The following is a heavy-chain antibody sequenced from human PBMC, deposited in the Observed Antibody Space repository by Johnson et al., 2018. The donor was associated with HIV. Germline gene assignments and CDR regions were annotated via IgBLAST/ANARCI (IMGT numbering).Heavy chain of an antibody. CDR1: GFTFSSYG. Sequence: QLVESGGGVVQPGGSLRLSCAASGFTFSSYGMHWVRQAPGKGLEWVAFIRYDGSNKYYADSVKGRFTISRDNSKNTLYLQMNSLRAEDTVVYYCAKDVLQFRRGAFDIWGQGTMVTVSS. CDR3: AKDVLQFRRGAFDI. J-gene: IGHJ3*02. V-gene: IGHV3-30*02. CDR2: IRYDGSNK. D-gene: IGHD3-3*01.